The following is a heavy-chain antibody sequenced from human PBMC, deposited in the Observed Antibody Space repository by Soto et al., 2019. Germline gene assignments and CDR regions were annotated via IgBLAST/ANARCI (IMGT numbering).Heavy chain of an antibody. Sequence: ASVKVSCKASGYTLTSNYMHWVRQAPGQGLEWMGVMNPSVGSTTYAQKFQGRATMTRDTSTSTVYMELSSLRSDDTAVYHCARAAGYNYGYPSDYWGLGTLVTVSS. J-gene: IGHJ4*02. CDR3: ARAAGYNYGYPSDY. D-gene: IGHD5-18*01. CDR1: GYTLTSNY. V-gene: IGHV1-46*01. CDR2: MNPSVGST.